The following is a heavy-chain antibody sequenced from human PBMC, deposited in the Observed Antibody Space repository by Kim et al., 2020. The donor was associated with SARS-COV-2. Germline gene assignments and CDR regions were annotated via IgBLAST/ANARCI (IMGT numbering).Heavy chain of an antibody. CDR3: ARRGSYYGSGSYLPTHP. V-gene: IGHV4-39*01. D-gene: IGHD3-10*01. J-gene: IGHJ5*02. Sequence: LKSRVTISVDTSKTQFSLKLSSVTAADTAVYYCARRGSYYGSGSYLPTHPWGQGTLVTVSS.